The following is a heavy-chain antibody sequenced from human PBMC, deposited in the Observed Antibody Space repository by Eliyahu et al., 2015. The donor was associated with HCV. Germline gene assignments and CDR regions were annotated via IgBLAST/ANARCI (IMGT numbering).Heavy chain of an antibody. V-gene: IGHV3-33*01. D-gene: IGHD6-25*01. CDR1: GFTFSDYG. CDR3: ARYKGSAAPIYDY. CDR2: IWPDGNTK. J-gene: IGHJ4*02. Sequence: QPGNSLRLSCAASGFTFSDYGIHWVRQGPGKGLEWVGVIWPDGNTKYYGDSVKGRFTFSRDNSRNTVYLQMSSLRAEDTGVYHCARYKGSAAPIYDYCGQGVLVTVSS.